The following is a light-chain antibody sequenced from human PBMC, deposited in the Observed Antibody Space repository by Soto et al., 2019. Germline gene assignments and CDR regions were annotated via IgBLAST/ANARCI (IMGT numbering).Light chain of an antibody. V-gene: IGKV1-9*01. CDR3: QQYNTYPQT. Sequence: DIQLTQSPSFLSASAGDRVTITCRSSQGISSFLAWYQQKPGRAPKLLIYAASTLQSGVPSRFSGSGSGTEFTLTITRLQPEDFASYYCQQYNTYPQTFGQGTKV. CDR1: QGISSF. J-gene: IGKJ1*01. CDR2: AAS.